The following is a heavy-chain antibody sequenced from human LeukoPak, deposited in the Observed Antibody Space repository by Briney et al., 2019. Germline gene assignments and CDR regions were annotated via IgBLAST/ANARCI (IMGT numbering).Heavy chain of an antibody. J-gene: IGHJ6*03. CDR2: INHSGST. Sequence: SETLSLTCAVYGGSFGGYYWSWIRQPPGKGLEWIGEINHSGSTNYNPSLKSRVTISVDTSKNQFSLKLSSVTAADTAVYYCARSVEGYCRGGSCYYYSYYMDVWGKGTTVTISS. D-gene: IGHD2-15*01. CDR1: GGSFGGYY. V-gene: IGHV4-34*01. CDR3: ARSVEGYCRGGSCYYYSYYMDV.